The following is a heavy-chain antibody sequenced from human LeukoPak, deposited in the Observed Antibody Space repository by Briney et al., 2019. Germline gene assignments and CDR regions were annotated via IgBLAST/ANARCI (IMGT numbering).Heavy chain of an antibody. D-gene: IGHD1-26*01. CDR2: TRNKANDYTT. Sequence: GGSLRLSCAASGITFNDHFMDWVRQAPGKGLEWVGRTRNKANDYTTEYAASVRGRFTISRDDSRNSLYLQMNSLQTEDTAAYYCARERNSGSYFLGSFDYWGQGTLVTVSS. CDR1: GITFNDHF. CDR3: ARERNSGSYFLGSFDY. V-gene: IGHV3-72*01. J-gene: IGHJ4*02.